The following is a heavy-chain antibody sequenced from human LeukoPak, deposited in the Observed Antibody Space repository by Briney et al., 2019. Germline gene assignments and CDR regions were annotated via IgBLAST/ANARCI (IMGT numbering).Heavy chain of an antibody. D-gene: IGHD2-2*01. CDR2: IRSKANSYAT. CDR1: GFTLSGSG. J-gene: IGHJ4*02. Sequence: PRGSMTPSSAASGFTLSGSGMHCVRQASGKGLEWVGRIRSKANSYATAYAASVKGRFTISRDDSKNTAYLQMNSLKTEDTAVYYCTRREYCSSTSCLFDYWGRGTLVTVSS. CDR3: TRREYCSSTSCLFDY. V-gene: IGHV3-73*01.